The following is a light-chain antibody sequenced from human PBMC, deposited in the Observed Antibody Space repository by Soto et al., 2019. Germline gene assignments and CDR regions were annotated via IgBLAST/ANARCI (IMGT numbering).Light chain of an antibody. J-gene: IGKJ1*01. V-gene: IGKV3-15*01. Sequence: EIVMTQSPATLSRSPGERATLSCRARQSVSSNLAWYQQKPGQAPRLLIYGASTRATGIPARFSGSGSGTEFTLTISSLQSEDFAVNYCQQYNNCPPTFGQGTKVEIK. CDR3: QQYNNCPPT. CDR2: GAS. CDR1: QSVSSN.